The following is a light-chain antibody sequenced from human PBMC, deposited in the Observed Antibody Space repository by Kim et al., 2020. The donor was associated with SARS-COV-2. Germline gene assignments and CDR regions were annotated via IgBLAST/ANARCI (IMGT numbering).Light chain of an antibody. J-gene: IGLJ3*02. CDR3: VLYMGSGIWV. CDR2: STN. V-gene: IGLV8-61*01. CDR1: SGSVSTSYY. Sequence: GGPVTLTCGLSSGSVSTSYYPSWYQQTPGQAPRTLIYSTNTRSSGVPGRFSGSILGNKAALPITGAHADDESDYYCVLYMGSGIWVFGGGTQLTVL.